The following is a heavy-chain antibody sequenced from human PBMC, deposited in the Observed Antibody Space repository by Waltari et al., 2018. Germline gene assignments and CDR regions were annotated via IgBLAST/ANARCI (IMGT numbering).Heavy chain of an antibody. J-gene: IGHJ4*02. D-gene: IGHD3-10*01. CDR2: IIPILGRA. CDR1: EGTFSSYT. Sequence: QVQLVQSGAAVKQPGSSVKGSCKASEGTFSSYTISGVRQAPGQGLEWMGRIIPILGRANYAQKFQGRVTITADKSTSTANMELSSLSSEDTAVYYCARVVADNDYGSVKDYFDYWGQGTLVTVSS. V-gene: IGHV1-69*08. CDR3: ARVVADNDYGSVKDYFDY.